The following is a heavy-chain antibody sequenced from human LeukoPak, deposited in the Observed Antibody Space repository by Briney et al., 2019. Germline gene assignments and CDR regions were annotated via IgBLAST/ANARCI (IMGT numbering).Heavy chain of an antibody. CDR1: GYTFTSYD. J-gene: IGHJ5*02. CDR3: ARPSYDFWSGYFFDP. V-gene: IGHV1-8*01. D-gene: IGHD3-3*01. CDR2: MNPNSGNT. Sequence: GASVKVSCKASGYTFTSYDINWVRQAPGQGLEWMGWMNPNSGNTGYAQKFQGRVTMTRNTSISTAYMELSSLRSEDTAVYYCARPSYDFWSGYFFDPWGQGTLVTVSS.